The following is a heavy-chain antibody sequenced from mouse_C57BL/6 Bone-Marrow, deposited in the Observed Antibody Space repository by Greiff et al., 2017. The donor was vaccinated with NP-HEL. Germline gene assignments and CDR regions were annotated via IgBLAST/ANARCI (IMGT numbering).Heavy chain of an antibody. Sequence: QVHMKQSGAELVRPGTSVKVSCKASGYAFTNYLIEWVRQRPGQGLEWIGVINPGSGGTNYNEKFKGKATLTADKSSSTAYMQLSSLTSEDSAVYFCARFGYDWYFDVWGTGTTVTVSS. V-gene: IGHV1-54*01. CDR1: GYAFTNYL. J-gene: IGHJ1*03. D-gene: IGHD2-2*01. CDR3: ARFGYDWYFDV. CDR2: INPGSGGT.